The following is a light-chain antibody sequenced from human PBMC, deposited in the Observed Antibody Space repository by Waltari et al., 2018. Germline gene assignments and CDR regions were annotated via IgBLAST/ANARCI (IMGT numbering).Light chain of an antibody. J-gene: IGLJ2*01. CDR2: EGN. CDR1: SGSIASNY. CDR3: QSYDTSNVI. Sequence: FMLTQPHSVSASPGKTVTISCTRSSGSIASNYVQGFQQRPGSAPTPVLSEGNQRPSGVPDRFSGPLDRSSNSASLTISGLKTEDEAEYYCQSYDTSNVIFGGGTKLTVL. V-gene: IGLV6-57*03.